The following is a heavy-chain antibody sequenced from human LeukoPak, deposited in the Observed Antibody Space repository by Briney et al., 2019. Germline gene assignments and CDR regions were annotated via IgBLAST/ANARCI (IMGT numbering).Heavy chain of an antibody. CDR2: IYYSGST. CDR3: ARVVVAAIGEAFDI. V-gene: IGHV4-39*01. D-gene: IGHD2-15*01. CDR1: GGSISSSSYY. Sequence: PSETLSLTCTVSGGSISSSSYYWGWIRQPPGKGLEWIGSIYYSGSTYYNPSLKCRVTISVDTSKNQFSLKLSSVTAADTAVYYCARVVVAAIGEAFDIWGQGTMVTVSS. J-gene: IGHJ3*02.